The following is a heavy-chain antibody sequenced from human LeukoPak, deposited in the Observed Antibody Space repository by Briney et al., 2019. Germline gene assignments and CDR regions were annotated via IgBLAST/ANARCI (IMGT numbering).Heavy chain of an antibody. J-gene: IGHJ1*01. D-gene: IGHD4-23*01. CDR3: AGTYGDNSLYMQH. CDR2: ISSSAGSK. CDR1: GFTFRSYE. V-gene: IGHV3-48*03. Sequence: PGGSLRLSCAVSGFTFRSYEMNWVRQAPGKGLEWISYISSSAGSKYYADSVKGRFTISRDNSKSTLYLQMNSLRAEETALYFCAGTYGDNSLYMQHWGQGTLVTVSS.